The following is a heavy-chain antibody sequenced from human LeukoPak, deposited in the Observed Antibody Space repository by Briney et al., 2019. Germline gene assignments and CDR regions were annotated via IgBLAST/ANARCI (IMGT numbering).Heavy chain of an antibody. D-gene: IGHD1-26*01. CDR1: GFRFSSYS. Sequence: GGSLRLSCAASGFRFSSYSMHWVRQAPGRGLEYVSAISENGGDTYYANSVKGRFTISRDNSKNTLYLQMGSLRAEDMAVYYCARARVVGATDYWGQGTLVTVSS. CDR2: ISENGGDT. J-gene: IGHJ4*02. V-gene: IGHV3-64*01. CDR3: ARARVVGATDY.